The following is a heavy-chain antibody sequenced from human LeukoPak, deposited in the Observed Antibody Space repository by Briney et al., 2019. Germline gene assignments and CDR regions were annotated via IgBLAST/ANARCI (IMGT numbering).Heavy chain of an antibody. D-gene: IGHD3/OR15-3a*01. CDR2: IYYSGST. Sequence: PSETLFLTCTVSGGSISTDYWSWTRQPPGKGLEWIGYIYYSGSTNYNPSLKSRVTISVDTSKNQFSLKLSSVTAADTAVYYCAKWHSVWTSFDYWGQGTLVTVSS. V-gene: IGHV4-59*01. CDR3: AKWHSVWTSFDY. J-gene: IGHJ4*02. CDR1: GGSISTDY.